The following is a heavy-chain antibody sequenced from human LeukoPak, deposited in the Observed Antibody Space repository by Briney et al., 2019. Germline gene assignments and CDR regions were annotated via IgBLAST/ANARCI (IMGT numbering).Heavy chain of an antibody. J-gene: IGHJ4*02. CDR1: GFTFSSYR. CDR3: ARERVVPAAMIDY. CDR2: ISSSSSYI. V-gene: IGHV3-21*01. D-gene: IGHD2-2*01. Sequence: AGGSLRLSCAASGFTFSSYRMYWVRQAPGKGLEWASSISSSSSYIYYADSVKGRFTISRDNAKNSLYLHMNSLRAEDTAVYYCARERVVPAAMIDYWGQGTLVTVSS.